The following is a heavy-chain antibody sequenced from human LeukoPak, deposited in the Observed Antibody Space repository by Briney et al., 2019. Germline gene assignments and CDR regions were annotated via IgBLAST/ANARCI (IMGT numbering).Heavy chain of an antibody. CDR3: ARDRLKLRESWGQYSSSWFDY. Sequence: PGGSQRLSCAASGFTFSSYSMNWVRQAPGKGLEWVSHISSSSSTIYYADSLKGRFTISRDNAKNSLYLQMNSLRAEDTAVYYCARDRLKLRESWGQYSSSWFDYWGQGTLVTVSS. CDR1: GFTFSSYS. V-gene: IGHV3-48*01. CDR2: ISSSSSTI. J-gene: IGHJ4*02. D-gene: IGHD6-13*01.